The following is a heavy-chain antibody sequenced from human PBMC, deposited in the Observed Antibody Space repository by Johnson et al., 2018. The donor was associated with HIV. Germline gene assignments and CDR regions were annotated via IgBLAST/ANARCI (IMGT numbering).Heavy chain of an antibody. Sequence: QVQLVESGGGVVQPGRSLRLSCAASGFIFSSYAMHWVRQAPGKGLEWVAVTSYDGSNKYYADSVKGRFTISRDNSKNTLYLQMNSLRGDDTAVYYCARPGIVVLPAGAFDIWGPGTMVTVAS. CDR1: GFIFSSYA. CDR3: ARPGIVVLPAGAFDI. CDR2: TSYDGSNK. V-gene: IGHV3-30*04. D-gene: IGHD2-2*01. J-gene: IGHJ3*02.